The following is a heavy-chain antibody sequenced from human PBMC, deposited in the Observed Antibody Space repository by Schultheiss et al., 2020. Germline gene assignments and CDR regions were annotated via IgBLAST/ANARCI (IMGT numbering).Heavy chain of an antibody. D-gene: IGHD3-22*01. V-gene: IGHV4-39*01. J-gene: IGHJ1*01. Sequence: SETLSLTCTVSGGSFSSSDYYWGWIRQPPGKGLEWIGSIYYGGSTYYSPSLKSRVTISVDTSKNQFSLKLSSVTAADTAVYYCVRTGGDSSGYEEYFQYWGQGTLVTGSS. CDR3: VRTGGDSSGYEEYFQY. CDR2: IYYGGST. CDR1: GGSFSSSDYY.